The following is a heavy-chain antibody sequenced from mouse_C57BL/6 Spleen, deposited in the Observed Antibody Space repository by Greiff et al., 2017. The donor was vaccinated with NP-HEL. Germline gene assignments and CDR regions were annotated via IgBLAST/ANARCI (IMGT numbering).Heavy chain of an antibody. CDR2: IRNKANGYTT. CDR1: GFTFTDYY. J-gene: IGHJ4*01. V-gene: IGHV7-3*01. CDR3: ARSPYAMDY. Sequence: EVQGVESGGGLVQPGGSLSLSCAASGFTFTDYYMSWVRQPPGKALEWLGFIRNKANGYTTEYSASVKGRFTISRDNSQSILYLQMNALGAEDSATYYCARSPYAMDYWGQGTSVTVSS.